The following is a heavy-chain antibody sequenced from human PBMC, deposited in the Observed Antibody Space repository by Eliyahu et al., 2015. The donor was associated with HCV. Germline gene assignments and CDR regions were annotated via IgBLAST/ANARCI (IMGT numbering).Heavy chain of an antibody. CDR2: XSGSGXST. CDR1: GXXFSXYA. Sequence: EVQLLESGGGLVQPGGSLRLSCAAXGXXFSXYAXSWVRQAPGKGLEWVSAXSGSGXSTYYADSVKGRFTISRDNSKNTLYLQMNSLRAEDTAVYYCAKDLVGATPGYWGQGTLVTVSS. CDR3: AKDLVGATPGY. J-gene: IGHJ4*02. V-gene: IGHV3-23*01. D-gene: IGHD1-26*01.